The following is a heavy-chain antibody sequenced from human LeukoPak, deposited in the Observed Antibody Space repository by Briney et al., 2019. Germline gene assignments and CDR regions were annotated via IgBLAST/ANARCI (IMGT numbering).Heavy chain of an antibody. Sequence: PGGSLRLSCAASGXTFSQYYMTWIRQAPGKGQEWVSYISSSSSYTNYADSVKGRFTISRDNDKNSVYLQMNSLRADDTAVYYCARDLSRLSVWGQGTLVTVSS. CDR1: GXTFSQYY. CDR3: ARDLSRLSV. CDR2: ISSSSSYT. V-gene: IGHV3-11*05. J-gene: IGHJ4*02. D-gene: IGHD6-25*01.